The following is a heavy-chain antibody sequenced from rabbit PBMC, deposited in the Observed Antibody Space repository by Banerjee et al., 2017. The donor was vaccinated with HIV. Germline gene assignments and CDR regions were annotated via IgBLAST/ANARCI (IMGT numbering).Heavy chain of an antibody. Sequence: QSLEESGGDLVKHGASLTLTCTASGFSFSSTYYMCWVRQAPGKGLEWIACIYVGSGSAYYASWAKGRFTISKTSSTTVTLQMTSLTAADTATYFCARDRTDSTGYYFNLWGQGTLVTVS. CDR2: IYVGSGSA. J-gene: IGHJ4*01. V-gene: IGHV1S40*01. CDR1: GFSFSSTYY. CDR3: ARDRTDSTGYYFNL. D-gene: IGHD7-1*01.